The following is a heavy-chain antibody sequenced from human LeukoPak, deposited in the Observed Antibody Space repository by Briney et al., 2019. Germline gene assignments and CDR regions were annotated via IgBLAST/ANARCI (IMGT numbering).Heavy chain of an antibody. D-gene: IGHD3-10*01. J-gene: IGHJ6*02. CDR3: ASLYGSGSSLYYYYYYGMDV. Sequence: PGGSLRLSCAASGFTISSYWMHWVRQTPGKGLVWVSRINSDGSSTSYADSVKGRFTISRDNAKNTLYLQMNSLRAEDTAVYYCASLYGSGSSLYYYYYYGMDVWGQGTTVTVSS. CDR2: INSDGSST. CDR1: GFTISSYW. V-gene: IGHV3-74*01.